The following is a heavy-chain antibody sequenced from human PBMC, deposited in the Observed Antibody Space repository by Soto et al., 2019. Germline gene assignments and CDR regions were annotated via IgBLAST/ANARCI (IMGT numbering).Heavy chain of an antibody. Sequence: PSQTLSLTCAISGDSVSSNTAAWNWIRSSPSRGLEWLGRTYYRSNWRHDYAVSVRSRITVNPDTSKNHFSLQLNSVTPDDAAVYYCARGVAGSGFDLWGQGTLLTGSS. CDR2: TYYRSNWRH. V-gene: IGHV6-1*01. CDR3: ARGVAGSGFDL. D-gene: IGHD6-19*01. J-gene: IGHJ4*02. CDR1: GDSVSSNTAA.